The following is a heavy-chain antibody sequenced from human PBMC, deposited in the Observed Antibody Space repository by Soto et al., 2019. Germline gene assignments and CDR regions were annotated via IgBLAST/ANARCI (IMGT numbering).Heavy chain of an antibody. CDR3: ARDQQRFLEWLSLDY. CDR1: GFTFSSYA. J-gene: IGHJ4*02. Sequence: QVQLVESGGGVVQPGRSLRLSCAASGFTFSSYAMHWVRQAPGKGLEWVAVISYDGSNKYYADSVKGRFTISRDNSKNTLYLQMNSLRAEDTAVYYCARDQQRFLEWLSLDYWGQGTLVTVSS. V-gene: IGHV3-30-3*01. D-gene: IGHD3-3*01. CDR2: ISYDGSNK.